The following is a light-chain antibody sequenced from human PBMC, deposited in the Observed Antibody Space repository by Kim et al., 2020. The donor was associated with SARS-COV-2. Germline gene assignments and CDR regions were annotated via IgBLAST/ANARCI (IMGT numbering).Light chain of an antibody. Sequence: ASVGDRVTIACQASQDSNSFINWYQQKPGKAPKLLMYDASNLETGVPSRFSGSGSGTHFTFTISSLQPEDIATYYCQQHDNLPITFGQGTRLEIK. CDR2: DAS. CDR1: QDSNSF. CDR3: QQHDNLPIT. V-gene: IGKV1-33*01. J-gene: IGKJ5*01.